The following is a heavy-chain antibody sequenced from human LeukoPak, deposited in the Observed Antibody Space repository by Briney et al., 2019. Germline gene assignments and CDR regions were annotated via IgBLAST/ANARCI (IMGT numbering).Heavy chain of an antibody. CDR1: GFTFSSYS. Sequence: GGSLRLSCAASGFTFSSYSMNWVRQAPGKGLEWVSSISSSSSYIYYADSVKGRFTISRSNAKNSLYLQMNSLRAEDTAMYYCASVTIRYCSGGSCYTDYWGQGTLVTVSS. CDR3: ASVTIRYCSGGSCYTDY. J-gene: IGHJ4*02. CDR2: ISSSSSYI. D-gene: IGHD2-15*01. V-gene: IGHV3-21*01.